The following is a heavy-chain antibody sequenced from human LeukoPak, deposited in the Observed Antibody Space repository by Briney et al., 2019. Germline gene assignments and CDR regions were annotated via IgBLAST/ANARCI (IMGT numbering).Heavy chain of an antibody. J-gene: IGHJ6*02. Sequence: SETLSLTCAVYGGSFSGYYWSWIRQPPGKGLEWIGYIYYSGSTNYNPSLKSRVTISVDTSKNQFSLKLSSVTAADTAVYYCARRLVELDVWGQGTTVTVSS. CDR1: GGSFSGYY. CDR2: IYYSGST. CDR3: ARRLVELDV. V-gene: IGHV4-59*08. D-gene: IGHD3-22*01.